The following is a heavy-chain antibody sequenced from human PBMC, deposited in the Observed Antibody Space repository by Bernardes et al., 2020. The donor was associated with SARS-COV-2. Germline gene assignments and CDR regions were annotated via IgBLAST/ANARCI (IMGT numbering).Heavy chain of an antibody. D-gene: IGHD2-2*02. V-gene: IGHV4-34*01. CDR1: GGSFSGSY. CDR2: LNHSGST. Sequence: SETLSLTCAVYGGSFSGSYWTWIRQPPGPGLAWIGELNHSGSTNYNPSLRSRVTISVDTSQNQFSLKLSSVTAADTAVYYCARGLSALGYCTSTSCYMGEGWFDPWGQGTLVTVSS. J-gene: IGHJ5*02. CDR3: ARGLSALGYCTSTSCYMGEGWFDP.